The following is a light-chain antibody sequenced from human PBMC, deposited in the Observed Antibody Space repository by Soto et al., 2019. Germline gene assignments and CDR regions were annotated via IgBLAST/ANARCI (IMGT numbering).Light chain of an antibody. CDR2: LGS. Sequence: DIVLTQSPLSLPVTPGEPASISCRSSQSLLHNNGYDYLDWFLQKPGQSPQLLIFLGSNRASGVPDRFSGSGSGTDFTLKISRVEAEDVGVYYGMQAVQFPHTFGQGTKLEI. J-gene: IGKJ2*01. CDR3: MQAVQFPHT. V-gene: IGKV2-28*01. CDR1: QSLLHNNGYDY.